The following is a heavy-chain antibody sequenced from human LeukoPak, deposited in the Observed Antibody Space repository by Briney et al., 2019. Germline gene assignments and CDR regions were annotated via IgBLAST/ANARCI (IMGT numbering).Heavy chain of an antibody. CDR3: ARAVKNCSGGSCYRYFDY. J-gene: IGHJ4*02. CDR1: GFTFSSYS. Sequence: GGSLRLSCAASGFTFSSYSMNWVRKAPGKGLEWVSSISSSSSYIYYADSVKGRFTISRDNAKNSLYLQMNSLRAEDTAVYYCARAVKNCSGGSCYRYFDYWGQGTLVTVSS. D-gene: IGHD2-15*01. CDR2: ISSSSSYI. V-gene: IGHV3-21*01.